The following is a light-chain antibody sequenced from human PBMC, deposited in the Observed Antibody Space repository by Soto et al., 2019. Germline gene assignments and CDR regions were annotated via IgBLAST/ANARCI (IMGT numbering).Light chain of an antibody. CDR3: TSYAGGNNPVL. V-gene: IGLV2-8*01. J-gene: IGLJ2*01. CDR2: QVT. CDR1: SSDVGGYNY. Sequence: QSALTQPPSASGSPGQSVAISCTGTSSDVGGYNYVSWYQQHPGKPPKLIIYQVTKWPSGVPDRFSGSKSANMASLTVSGLQAEDEADYYCTSYAGGNNPVLFGGGTKLTVL.